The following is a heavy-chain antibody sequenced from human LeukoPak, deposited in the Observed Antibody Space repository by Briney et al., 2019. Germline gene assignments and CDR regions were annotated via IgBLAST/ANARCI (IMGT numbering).Heavy chain of an antibody. V-gene: IGHV1-69*05. CDR2: IIPIFGTA. D-gene: IGHD2-2*02. CDR1: GGTFSSYA. Sequence: SVKVSCKASGGTFSSYAICWVRQAPGQGLEWMGGIIPIFGTANYAQKFQGRVTITTDESTSTAYMELSSLRSEDTAVYYCARAYCSSTSCHINNWFDPWGQGTLVTVSS. CDR3: ARAYCSSTSCHINNWFDP. J-gene: IGHJ5*02.